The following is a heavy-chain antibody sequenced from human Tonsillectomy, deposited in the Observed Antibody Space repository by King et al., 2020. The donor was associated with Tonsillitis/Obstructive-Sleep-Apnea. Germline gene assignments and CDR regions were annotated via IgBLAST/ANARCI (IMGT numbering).Heavy chain of an antibody. D-gene: IGHD5-12*01. V-gene: IGHV3-13*04. CDR2: IGTAGDT. Sequence: VQLVESGGGLVQPGGSLRLSCAASGFTFSSYDMHWVRQATGKGLEWVSAIGTAGDTYYPGSVKGRFTISRENAKNSLYLQMNSLRAGDTAMYYCARGYYSGYVNYYYYMDVWGKGTTVTVSS. CDR3: ARGYYSGYVNYYYYMDV. CDR1: GFTFSSYD. J-gene: IGHJ6*03.